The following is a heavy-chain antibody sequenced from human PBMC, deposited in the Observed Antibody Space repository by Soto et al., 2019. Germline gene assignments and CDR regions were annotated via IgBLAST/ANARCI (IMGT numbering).Heavy chain of an antibody. Sequence: ASVKASCKASGGTFSSYTISWVRQAPGQGLEWMGRIIPILGIANYAQKFQGRVTITADKSTSTAYMELSSLRSEDTAVYYCVRNYGSGSERINYYGMDVWGQGTTVTVSS. CDR3: VRNYGSGSERINYYGMDV. D-gene: IGHD3-10*01. CDR1: GGTFSSYT. J-gene: IGHJ6*02. CDR2: IIPILGIA. V-gene: IGHV1-69*02.